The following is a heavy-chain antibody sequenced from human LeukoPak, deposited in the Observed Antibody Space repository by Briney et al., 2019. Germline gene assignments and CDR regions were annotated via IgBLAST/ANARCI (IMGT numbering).Heavy chain of an antibody. CDR1: GGSISSSSYY. CDR2: IYYSGST. D-gene: IGHD3-10*01. CDR3: ARIHYGSGSRFWPYYFDY. J-gene: IGHJ4*02. Sequence: PSETLSLTCTVSGGSISSSSYYWGWIRQPPGKGLEWIGSIYYSGSTYYNPSLKSRVTISVDTSKNQFSLKLSSVTAADTAVYYCARIHYGSGSRFWPYYFDYWGQGTLVTVSS. V-gene: IGHV4-39*01.